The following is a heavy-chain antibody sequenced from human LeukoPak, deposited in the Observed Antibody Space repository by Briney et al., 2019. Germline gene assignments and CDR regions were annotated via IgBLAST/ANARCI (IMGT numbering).Heavy chain of an antibody. CDR1: GGSISSYY. CDR2: IYYSGST. J-gene: IGHJ4*02. CDR3: ARPRDGYPYCLDY. D-gene: IGHD5-24*01. V-gene: IGHV4-59*01. Sequence: SETLSLTCTVSGGSISSYYWSWIRQPPGKGLEWIGYIYYSGSTNYNPSLKSRVTISVDTSKNRFSLKLSSVTAADTAVYYCARPRDGYPYCLDYWGQGTLVTVSS.